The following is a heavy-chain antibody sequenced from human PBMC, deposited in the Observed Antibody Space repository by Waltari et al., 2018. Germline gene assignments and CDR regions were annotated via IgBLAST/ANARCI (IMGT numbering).Heavy chain of an antibody. CDR2: ISVSGGNT. Sequence: EVQLLESGGGLVQPGGSLRLSCAAPGFSFINYAMSWVRQAPGKGLEYVSAISVSGGNTYYADSVKGRFTVSRDNSKNTLFLQMNSPRAEDTATYYCASQVDFALVPVERHFDSWGQGTLVTVSP. V-gene: IGHV3-23*01. D-gene: IGHD2-8*02. J-gene: IGHJ4*02. CDR3: ASQVDFALVPVERHFDS. CDR1: GFSFINYA.